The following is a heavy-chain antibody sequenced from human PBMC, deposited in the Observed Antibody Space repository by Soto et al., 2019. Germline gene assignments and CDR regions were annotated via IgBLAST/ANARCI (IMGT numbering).Heavy chain of an antibody. V-gene: IGHV3-23*01. CDR2: ISGSGGST. Sequence: GGSLRLSCAASGFTFSSYAMSWVRQAPGKGLEWVSAISGSGGSTYYADSVKGRFTISRDNSKNTLYLQMNSLRAEDTAVYYCAKDQQRGMVYTYYFDYWGQGTLVTV. D-gene: IGHD2-8*01. CDR1: GFTFSSYA. J-gene: IGHJ4*02. CDR3: AKDQQRGMVYTYYFDY.